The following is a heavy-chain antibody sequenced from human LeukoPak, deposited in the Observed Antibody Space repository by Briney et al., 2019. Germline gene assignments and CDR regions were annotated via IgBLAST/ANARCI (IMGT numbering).Heavy chain of an antibody. V-gene: IGHV3-7*02. Sequence: PGGSLRLSCAASGFTFSNSGMSWVRQAPGKGLEWVANINKDGSEKNCVDSVKGRFTISRDNAKNSLYLQMNSLRAEDTAVYYCANNRASLDYWGQGTLVTVSS. J-gene: IGHJ4*02. D-gene: IGHD2/OR15-2a*01. CDR1: GFTFSNSG. CDR2: INKDGSEK. CDR3: ANNRASLDY.